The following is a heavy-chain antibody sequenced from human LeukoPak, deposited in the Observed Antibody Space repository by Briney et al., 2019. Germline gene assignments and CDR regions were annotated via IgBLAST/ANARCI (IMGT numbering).Heavy chain of an antibody. CDR1: GFTLSNYD. J-gene: IGHJ4*02. Sequence: GGSLRLSCAASGFTLSNYDMHWVRQATGKGLEWVSGIGTADDTYYTGSVKGRFTISRENAKNSLYLQMNSLRAGDTAVYYCARVDSSAYSDWGQGTLVTVSS. CDR3: ARVDSSAYSD. V-gene: IGHV3-13*04. D-gene: IGHD3-22*01. CDR2: IGTADDT.